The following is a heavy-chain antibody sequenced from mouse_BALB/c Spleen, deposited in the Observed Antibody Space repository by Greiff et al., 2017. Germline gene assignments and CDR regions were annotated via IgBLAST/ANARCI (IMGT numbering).Heavy chain of an antibody. CDR2: INSNGGST. J-gene: IGHJ3*01. CDR1: GFTFSSYG. CDR3: ARDGRNGSWFAY. Sequence: EVQGVESGGGLVQPGGSLKLSCAASGFTFSSYGMSWVRQTPDKRLELVATINSNGGSTYYPDSVKGRFTISRDNAKNTLYLQMRSLKSEDTAMYYYARDGRNGSWFAYGGEGTLVTVSA. V-gene: IGHV5-6-3*01. D-gene: IGHD2-2*01.